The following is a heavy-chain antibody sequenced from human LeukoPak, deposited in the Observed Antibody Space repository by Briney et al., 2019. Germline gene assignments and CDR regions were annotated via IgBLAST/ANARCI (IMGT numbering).Heavy chain of an antibody. Sequence: GGSLRLSCAASGFTFSSYSMNWVRQAPGKGLEWVSSISSSSSYIYYADSVKGRFTISRDNAKNSLYLQMNSLRDEDTAVYYCARAVVVVPAAMAKGYYYGMDVWGQGTTVTVSS. CDR3: ARAVVVVPAAMAKGYYYGMDV. D-gene: IGHD2-2*01. V-gene: IGHV3-21*01. CDR1: GFTFSSYS. CDR2: ISSSSSYI. J-gene: IGHJ6*02.